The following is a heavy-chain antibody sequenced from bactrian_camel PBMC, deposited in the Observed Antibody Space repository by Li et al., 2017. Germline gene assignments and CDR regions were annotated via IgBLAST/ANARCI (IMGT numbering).Heavy chain of an antibody. CDR3: GAAYPGFDYSSGCNFDFPY. J-gene: IGHJ6*01. D-gene: IGHD3*01. CDR2: INFGGGST. CDR1: GFTVSSNC. V-gene: IGHV3S40*01. Sequence: DVQLVESGGGSVQAGGSLGLSCSASGFTVSSNCMGWFRQAPGKEREGIAVINFGGGSTLYADSVKGRFTISQDFGKNTVYLEMNSLKPEDTAIYYCGAAYPGFDYSSGCNFDFPYSGQGTQVTVS.